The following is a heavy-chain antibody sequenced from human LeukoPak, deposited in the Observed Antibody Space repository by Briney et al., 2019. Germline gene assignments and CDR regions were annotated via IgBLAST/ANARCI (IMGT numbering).Heavy chain of an antibody. J-gene: IGHJ4*02. CDR1: GGSISSYY. CDR3: ARGSGSYGPTFDY. CDR2: IYYSGST. V-gene: IGHV4-59*01. D-gene: IGHD1-26*01. Sequence: ASETLSLTCTVSGGSISSYYWSCIRQPPGNGLEWIGYIYYSGSTNYNPSLKSRVTISVDTSKNQFSLKLSSVTAADTAVYYCARGSGSYGPTFDYWGQGTLVTVSS.